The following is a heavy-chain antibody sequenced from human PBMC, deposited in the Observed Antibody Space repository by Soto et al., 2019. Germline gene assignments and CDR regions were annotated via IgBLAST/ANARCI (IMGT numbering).Heavy chain of an antibody. J-gene: IGHJ4*02. CDR3: AKDIGSWNDPGLYFDY. D-gene: IGHD1-1*01. CDR1: GFTFDDYT. V-gene: IGHV3-43*01. Sequence: GGSLRLSCAASGFTFDDYTMHWVRQAPGKGLEWVSLISWDGGSTYYADSVKGRFTISRDNSKNSLYLQMNSLRTEDTALYYCAKDIGSWNDPGLYFDYWGQGTLVTVSS. CDR2: ISWDGGST.